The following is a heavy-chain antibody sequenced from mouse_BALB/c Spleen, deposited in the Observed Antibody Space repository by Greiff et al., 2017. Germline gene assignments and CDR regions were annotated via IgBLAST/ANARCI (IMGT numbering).Heavy chain of an antibody. J-gene: IGHJ4*01. V-gene: IGHV1-5*01. CDR3: TRGTTATHYYAMDY. D-gene: IGHD1-2*01. CDR2: IYPGNSDT. CDR1: GYTFTSYW. Sequence: EVQRVESGTVLARPGASVKMSCKASGYTFTSYWMHWVKQRPGQGLEWIGAIYPGNSDTSYNQKFKGKAKLTAVTSTSTAYMELSSLTNEDSAVYYCTRGTTATHYYAMDYWGQGTSVTVSS.